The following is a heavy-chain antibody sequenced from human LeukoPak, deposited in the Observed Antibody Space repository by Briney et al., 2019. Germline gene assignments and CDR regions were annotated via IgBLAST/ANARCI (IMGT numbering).Heavy chain of an antibody. CDR3: ARDAQVTVTTTDWFDP. CDR1: GFTFNTYS. D-gene: IGHD4-17*01. J-gene: IGHJ5*02. V-gene: IGHV3-48*01. Sequence: GGSLRLSCAASGFTFNTYSMNWVRQAPGKGLEWVSYITSSSSSIYYADSVKGRFTISRDNAKNSLYLQMNSLRAEDTAVYYCARDAQVTVTTTDWFDPWGQGTLVTVSS. CDR2: ITSSSSSI.